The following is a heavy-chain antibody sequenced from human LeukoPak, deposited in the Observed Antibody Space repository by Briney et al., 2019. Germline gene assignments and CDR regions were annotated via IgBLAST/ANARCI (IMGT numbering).Heavy chain of an antibody. D-gene: IGHD2-15*01. V-gene: IGHV3-23*01. Sequence: GGSLRLSCVASGFTFSSYAMSWVRQAPGKGLERVSTICESVANTHYAASLTGRFTISRDESKNTLYVQMNSLRIEDTAIYYCTIQCSGSSCRLPDVWGQGTTVTVSS. CDR3: TIQCSGSSCRLPDV. CDR1: GFTFSSYA. J-gene: IGHJ6*02. CDR2: ICESVANT.